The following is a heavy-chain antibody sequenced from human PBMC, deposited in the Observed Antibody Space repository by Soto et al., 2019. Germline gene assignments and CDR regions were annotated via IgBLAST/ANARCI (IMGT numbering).Heavy chain of an antibody. CDR3: ARRYYGSGSYYPLPYYYYYGMDV. D-gene: IGHD3-10*01. CDR2: IYYSGST. Sequence: SETLSLTCTGSCGSISSSSYYWGWIRQPPGKGLEWIGSIYYSGSTYYNPSLKSRVTISVDTSKNQFSLKLSSVTAADTAVYYCARRYYGSGSYYPLPYYYYYGMDVWGQGTTVTVSS. CDR1: CGSISSSSYY. V-gene: IGHV4-39*01. J-gene: IGHJ6*02.